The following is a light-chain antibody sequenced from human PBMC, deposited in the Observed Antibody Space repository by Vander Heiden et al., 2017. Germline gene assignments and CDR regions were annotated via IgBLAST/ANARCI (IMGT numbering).Light chain of an antibody. CDR2: EVS. Sequence: QSALTQPASVSGSPGQSIPISCTGTRSEGGGYNHVSWYQQTQGKAPKLMIYEVSNRPSGVSKRSSGSKSGNTASLTISGLQAEDEADYYCSSYTSSSTLRVFGGGTKLTVL. CDR1: RSEGGGYNH. V-gene: IGLV2-14*01. J-gene: IGLJ2*01. CDR3: SSYTSSSTLRV.